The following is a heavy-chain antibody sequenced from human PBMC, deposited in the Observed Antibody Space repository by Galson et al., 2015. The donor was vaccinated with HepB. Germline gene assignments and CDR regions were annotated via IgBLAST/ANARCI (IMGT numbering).Heavy chain of an antibody. Sequence: SVKVSCKASGYTFTSYYMHWVRQAPGQGLEWMGIINPSGGSTSYAQKFQGRVTMTRDTSTSTVYMELSSLRSEDTAVYYCARDWYYYGSGRGWFDPWGQGTLVTVSS. D-gene: IGHD3-10*01. CDR1: GYTFTSYY. CDR2: INPSGGST. CDR3: ARDWYYYGSGRGWFDP. J-gene: IGHJ5*02. V-gene: IGHV1-46*01.